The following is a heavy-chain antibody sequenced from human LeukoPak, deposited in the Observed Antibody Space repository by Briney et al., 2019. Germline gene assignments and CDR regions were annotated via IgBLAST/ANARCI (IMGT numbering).Heavy chain of an antibody. V-gene: IGHV3-64*01. D-gene: IGHD3-22*01. Sequence: GGSLRLSCAASGFTFSSYAMHWVRQAPGKGLEYVSAISVNGGTTYYANSVKGRFTISRDNSKNTLYLQMGSLRAEDTAVYYCARDLRPFRGYDSSGYYYLDYWGQGTLVTVSS. J-gene: IGHJ4*02. CDR2: ISVNGGTT. CDR3: ARDLRPFRGYDSSGYYYLDY. CDR1: GFTFSSYA.